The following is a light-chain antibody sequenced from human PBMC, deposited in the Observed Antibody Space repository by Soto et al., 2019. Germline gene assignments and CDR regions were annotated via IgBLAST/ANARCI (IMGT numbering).Light chain of an antibody. CDR3: SSYTSSATFYV. CDR1: SSDVGGYNY. J-gene: IGLJ1*01. V-gene: IGLV2-14*01. CDR2: DVS. Sequence: QSALTQPASVSGSLGQSITISCTGTSSDVGGYNYVSWYQQHPGKAPKLMIYDVSNRPSGVSNRFSCSKSGNTASLTISGLQAEDEDDYYCSSYTSSATFYVFGTGTKLTVL.